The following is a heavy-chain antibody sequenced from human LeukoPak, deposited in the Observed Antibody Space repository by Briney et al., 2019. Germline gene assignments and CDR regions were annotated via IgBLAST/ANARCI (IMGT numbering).Heavy chain of an antibody. J-gene: IGHJ3*02. CDR1: GYTFTSYY. D-gene: IGHD2-2*01. CDR3: ARDPVVPAASRGDAFDI. CDR2: INPSGGST. Sequence: ASVKVSCKASGYTFTSYYMHWVRQAPGQGLEWMGIINPSGGSTSYAQKFQGRVTMTRDTSTSTVYMELSSLRSEDTAVYYCARDPVVPAASRGDAFDIWGQGTMVTVSS. V-gene: IGHV1-46*03.